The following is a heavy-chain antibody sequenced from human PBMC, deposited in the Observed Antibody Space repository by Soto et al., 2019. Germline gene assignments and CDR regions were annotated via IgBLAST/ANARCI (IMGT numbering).Heavy chain of an antibody. V-gene: IGHV4-39*07. J-gene: IGHJ6*02. CDR1: GVSISNTDYS. D-gene: IGHD1-26*01. CDR3: ARPTTNYYGMDV. Sequence: SETLSLTCTVSGVSISNTDYSWGWIRQPPGKGLEWVGTIYYSGSTNYNPSLKSRVTISVDTSKNQFSLNLSSVTAADTAVYYCARPTTNYYGMDVWGQGTTVTVSS. CDR2: IYYSGST.